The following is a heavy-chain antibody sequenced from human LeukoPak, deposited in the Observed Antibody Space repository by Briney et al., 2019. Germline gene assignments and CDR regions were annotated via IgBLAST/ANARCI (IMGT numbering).Heavy chain of an antibody. Sequence: GASVKVSCKASGGTFSSYAISWVRQAPGQGLEWMGGIIPIFGTANYAQKFQGRVTITADESTSTAYMELSSLRSEDTAVYYCARGGGYSYGRHYYYYYMDVWGKGTTVTISS. CDR1: GGTFSSYA. J-gene: IGHJ6*03. D-gene: IGHD5-18*01. CDR3: ARGGGYSYGRHYYYYYMDV. CDR2: IIPIFGTA. V-gene: IGHV1-69*13.